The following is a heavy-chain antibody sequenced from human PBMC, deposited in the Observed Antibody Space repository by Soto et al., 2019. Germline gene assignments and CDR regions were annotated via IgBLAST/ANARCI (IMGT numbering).Heavy chain of an antibody. V-gene: IGHV4-59*01. J-gene: IGHJ4*02. D-gene: IGHD2-2*01. CDR1: GGSISSYY. CDR3: ARASGYCSSTSCYYFDY. CDR2: IYYSGST. Sequence: SETLSLTCTVSGGSISSYYWSWIRQPPGKGLEWIGYIYYSGSTNYNPSLKSRVTISVDTSKNQFSLKLSSVTAADTAVYYCARASGYCSSTSCYYFDYWGQGILVTV.